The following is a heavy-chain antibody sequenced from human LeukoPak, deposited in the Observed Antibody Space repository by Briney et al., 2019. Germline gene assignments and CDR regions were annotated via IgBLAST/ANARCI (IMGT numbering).Heavy chain of an antibody. CDR2: ISGSGGST. Sequence: HTGGSLRLSCAASGFTFSSYAMSWVRQAPGKGLEWVSAISGSGGSTYYADSVKGRFTISRDNSKNTLYLQMNSLRAEDTAVYYCAKWGKPDYGDYGTPYYFDYWGQGTLVTVSS. V-gene: IGHV3-23*01. CDR3: AKWGKPDYGDYGTPYYFDY. D-gene: IGHD4-17*01. CDR1: GFTFSSYA. J-gene: IGHJ4*02.